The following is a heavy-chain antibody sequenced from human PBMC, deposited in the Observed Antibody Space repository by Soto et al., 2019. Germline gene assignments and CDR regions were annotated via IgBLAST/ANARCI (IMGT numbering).Heavy chain of an antibody. CDR3: ARGGGCGLLWFGDLSGGGMDV. J-gene: IGHJ6*02. V-gene: IGHV1-69*06. CDR1: GGTFSSYA. D-gene: IGHD3-10*01. CDR2: IIPIFGTA. Sequence: QVQLVQSGAEVKKPGSSVKVSCKASGGTFSSYAISWVRQAPGQGLEWMGGIIPIFGTANYAQKFQGRVMMTAEKPTTPACMGMSSLRSGGAAVYEWARGGGCGLLWFGDLSGGGMDVWGQGTTVTVSS.